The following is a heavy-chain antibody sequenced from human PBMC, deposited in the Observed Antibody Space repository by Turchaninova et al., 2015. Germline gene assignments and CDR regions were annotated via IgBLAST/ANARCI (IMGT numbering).Heavy chain of an antibody. CDR3: ARFMSSSYGMDV. J-gene: IGHJ6*02. Sequence: QVQLVQSGAEVKSAGAAVKVDCEASGYTLTDFGINWVRLAPGQGPEWMGWISTYNGDTHTAQKFHGRVTMTRETSTATAYIELRSLTSDDTAVYYCARFMSSSYGMDVWGRGTTITVSS. V-gene: IGHV1-18*04. D-gene: IGHD3-16*02. CDR1: GYTLTDFG. CDR2: ISTYNGDT.